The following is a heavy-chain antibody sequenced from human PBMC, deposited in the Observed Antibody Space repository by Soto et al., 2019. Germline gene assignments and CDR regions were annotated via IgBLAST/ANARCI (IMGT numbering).Heavy chain of an antibody. V-gene: IGHV4-39*07. CDR1: GYSISGSPYF. Sequence: PSETLSLTCTVSGYSISGSPYFWGWIRQPPGKRLEWIGSVFYDGYTLYTPSLRSRVTISVDTSKNQFSLKLSSVTAADTAVYYCAREFAPWGQGTLVTVSS. CDR2: VFYDGYT. J-gene: IGHJ5*02. CDR3: AREFAP.